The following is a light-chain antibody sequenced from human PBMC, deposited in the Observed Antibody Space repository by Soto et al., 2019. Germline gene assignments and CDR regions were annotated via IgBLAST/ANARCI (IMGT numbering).Light chain of an antibody. CDR3: QSYDSSLSAYV. J-gene: IGLJ1*01. CDR2: ENN. V-gene: IGLV1-40*01. Sequence: QSVLTQPPSGSEAPGQRVTISCTGSSSNIGAGYEAHWYQQVPGPAHKLLMYENNNRPSGVPDRFSSSKSGTSASLALTGLQAEDEAEYYCQSYDSSLSAYVFGTGTKLTVL. CDR1: SSNIGAGYE.